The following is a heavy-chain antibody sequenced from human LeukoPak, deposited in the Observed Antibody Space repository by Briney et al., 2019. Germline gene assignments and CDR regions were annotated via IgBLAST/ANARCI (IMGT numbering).Heavy chain of an antibody. V-gene: IGHV4-4*07. CDR2: IYTSGST. J-gene: IGHJ3*02. CDR1: GGSISSYY. Sequence: SKTLSLTCTVSGGSISSYYWSWIRQPAGKGLEWIGRIYTSGSTNYNPSLKSRVTMSVDTSKNQFSLKLSSVTAADTAVYYCARAPLVVVPAAIRDAFDIWGQGTMVTVSS. D-gene: IGHD2-2*02. CDR3: ARAPLVVVPAAIRDAFDI.